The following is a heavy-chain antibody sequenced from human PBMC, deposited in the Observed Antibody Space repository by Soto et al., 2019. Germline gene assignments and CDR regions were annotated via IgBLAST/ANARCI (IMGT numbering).Heavy chain of an antibody. CDR2: IWYDGSNK. J-gene: IGHJ4*02. Sequence: GGSLRLSCAASGFTFSSYGMHWVRQAPGKGLEWVAVIWYDGSNKYYADSVKGRFTISRDNSKNTLYLQMNSLRAEDTAVYYCARERGGYASHFDYWGQGTLVTVSS. CDR3: ARERGGYASHFDY. V-gene: IGHV3-33*01. D-gene: IGHD3-10*01. CDR1: GFTFSSYG.